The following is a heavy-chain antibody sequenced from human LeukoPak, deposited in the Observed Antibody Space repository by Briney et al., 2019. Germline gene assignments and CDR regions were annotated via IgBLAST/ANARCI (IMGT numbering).Heavy chain of an antibody. D-gene: IGHD1-26*01. V-gene: IGHV4-38-2*02. CDR3: ARLDSGSYRYFDL. Sequence: SETLSLTCTVSGYSISSGYYWGWIRQPPGKGLEWIGSIYHSGSTYYNPSLKSRVTISVDTSKNQFSLKLSSVTAADTAVYYCARLDSGSYRYFDLWGRGTLVTVSS. CDR1: GYSISSGYY. CDR2: IYHSGST. J-gene: IGHJ2*01.